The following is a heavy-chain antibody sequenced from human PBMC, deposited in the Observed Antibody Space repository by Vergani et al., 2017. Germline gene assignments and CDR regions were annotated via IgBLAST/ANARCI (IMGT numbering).Heavy chain of an antibody. D-gene: IGHD2-15*01. CDR2: IYTSGAT. V-gene: IGHV4-61*02. CDR1: GGSFSTGGQS. Sequence: QLQLQESGPGLVKPSQTLSLTCTVSGGSFSTGGQSWTWLRQSAGKGLEWIGRIYTSGATNYNPSLRSRAIMSVDTSKNQFSLKLSSVTAADTAVYYCARDRYCSGGSCYSPYYYYGMDVWGQGTTVTVSS. J-gene: IGHJ6*02. CDR3: ARDRYCSGGSCYSPYYYYGMDV.